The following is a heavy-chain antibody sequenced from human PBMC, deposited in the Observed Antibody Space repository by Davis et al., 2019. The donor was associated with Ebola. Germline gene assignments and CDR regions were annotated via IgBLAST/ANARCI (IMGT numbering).Heavy chain of an antibody. CDR2: ISSDSDYI. CDR1: GFTFRTYS. J-gene: IGHJ3*01. V-gene: IGHV3-21*03. Sequence: GGSLRLSCAASGFTFRTYSMSWVRQAPGKGLEWVSSISSDSDYIYYADSAKGRFTISRDNSKNTLYLQMNSLKTEDTAMYYCMSRGLISATDEAFDVWGQGTVVTVSS. CDR3: MSRGLISATDEAFDV. D-gene: IGHD1-7*01.